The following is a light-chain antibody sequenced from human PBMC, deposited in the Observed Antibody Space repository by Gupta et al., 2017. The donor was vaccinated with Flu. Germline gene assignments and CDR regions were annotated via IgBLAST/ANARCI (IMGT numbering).Light chain of an antibody. CDR3: QQRDDWPDT. J-gene: IGKJ2*01. CDR2: RAS. Sequence: EIVLTQSPATLSLSPGERATLSCRASRSVSTFLAWYQQKPAQAPRLLIYRASNRATGIPARFSGSGSGTDFTLTISSLEAEDFAVYYCQQRDDWPDTFGPGTKLEIK. V-gene: IGKV3-11*01. CDR1: RSVSTF.